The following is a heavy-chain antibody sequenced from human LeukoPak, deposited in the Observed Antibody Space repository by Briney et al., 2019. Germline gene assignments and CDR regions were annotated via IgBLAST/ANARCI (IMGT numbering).Heavy chain of an antibody. CDR2: VNRDGSET. V-gene: IGHV3-7*03. Sequence: GGSLRLSCAASGFALSSHWMTWVRQVPGRGPEWVANVNRDGSETYYLDSVKGRFTISKDNAKNSLYLQMNSLRAEGTALYHCARNNGMDVWGQGTTVIVSS. CDR3: ARNNGMDV. J-gene: IGHJ6*02. CDR1: GFALSSHW.